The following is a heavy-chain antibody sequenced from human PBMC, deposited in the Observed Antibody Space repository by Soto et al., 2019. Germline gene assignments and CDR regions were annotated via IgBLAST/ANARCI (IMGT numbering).Heavy chain of an antibody. CDR1: GFTFSNYG. Sequence: GGSLRLSCAASGFTFSNYGLNWVRQAPGKGLEWVSYISSSSSTIYYTDSVKGRFTISRGNAKNSLYLQMNSLRDEDTAVYYCARGSSGYYSFVYWGQVTLVTVSS. CDR3: ARGSSGYYSFVY. V-gene: IGHV3-48*02. CDR2: ISSSSSTI. D-gene: IGHD3-22*01. J-gene: IGHJ4*02.